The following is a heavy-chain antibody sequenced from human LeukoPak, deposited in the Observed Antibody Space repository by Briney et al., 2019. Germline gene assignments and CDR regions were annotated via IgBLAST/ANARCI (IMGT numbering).Heavy chain of an antibody. CDR1: GVSISSHY. CDR2: IYYSGST. Sequence: PSETLSLTCTVSGVSISSHYWSWIRQPPGKGLEWIAFIYYSGSTIYNPSLKSRVTISVDPSKNLFSLKLSSVTAADTAVYYCARTYYYDSSGYYSDYWGQGTLVTVSS. D-gene: IGHD3-22*01. CDR3: ARTYYYDSSGYYSDY. V-gene: IGHV4-59*11. J-gene: IGHJ4*02.